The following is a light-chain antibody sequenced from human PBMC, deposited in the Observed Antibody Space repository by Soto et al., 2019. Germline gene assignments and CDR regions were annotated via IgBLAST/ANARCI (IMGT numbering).Light chain of an antibody. CDR2: DAS. V-gene: IGKV3-11*01. Sequence: VLTQSPATLSLSPGEGATLSCRASQSVSNYIAWYQQKPGQAPRVLIYDASNRAAGVPARFSGSGSGTDFTLTISSLEPEDFAVFYCQQRSSWYSFGQGTKVDIK. CDR1: QSVSNY. J-gene: IGKJ2*01. CDR3: QQRSSWYS.